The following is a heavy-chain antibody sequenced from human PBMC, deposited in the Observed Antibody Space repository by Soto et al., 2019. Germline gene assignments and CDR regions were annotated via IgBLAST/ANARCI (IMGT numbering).Heavy chain of an antibody. Sequence: QVQLQESGPGLVKPSQTLSLTCTVSGGSVSSGGYYWSWIRQHPGTGLEWIGYIYYSGTTYFNPSLKSRAIISLATSNNEFSLKLTSVTAADTAVYYCARRALPQCINGVCYKDGFWDYWGQGALVTVSS. D-gene: IGHD2-8*01. CDR3: ARRALPQCINGVCYKDGFWDY. CDR1: GGSVSSGGYY. V-gene: IGHV4-31*03. J-gene: IGHJ4*02. CDR2: IYYSGTT.